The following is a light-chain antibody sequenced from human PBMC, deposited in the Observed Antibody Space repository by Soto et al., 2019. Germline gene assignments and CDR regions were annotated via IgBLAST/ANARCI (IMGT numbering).Light chain of an antibody. CDR2: GAS. J-gene: IGKJ1*01. CDR1: QSLGSS. V-gene: IGKV3-15*01. CDR3: QQYNISPQT. Sequence: LIAKSPATLYVSPGEGATLSCRASQSLGSSLAWYQQIPGQPPRLLIYGASTRDTGIPARFSGSGSWTESTLTISRLQSEDFSVDFCQQYNISPQTFGQGTKVDIK.